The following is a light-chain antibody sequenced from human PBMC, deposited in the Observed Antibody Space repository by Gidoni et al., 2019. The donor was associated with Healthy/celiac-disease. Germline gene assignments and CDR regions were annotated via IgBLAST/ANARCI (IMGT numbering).Light chain of an antibody. CDR3: QQRSNWYT. CDR2: DAS. J-gene: IGKJ2*01. Sequence: EIVLTQSPATLSLSPGERATLSCRASQSVSSYLAWYQQKPGQAPRLLIYDASNRATGIPARFSGSGSGTDFTLNISSLEPEDFAVYYGQQRSNWYTFXQXTKLEIK. CDR1: QSVSSY. V-gene: IGKV3-11*01.